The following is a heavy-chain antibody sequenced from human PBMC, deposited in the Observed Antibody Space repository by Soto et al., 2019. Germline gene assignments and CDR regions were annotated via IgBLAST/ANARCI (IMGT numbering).Heavy chain of an antibody. D-gene: IGHD2-15*01. Sequence: ASMKVSCKASGYTFTSYDINWVRQATGQGLEWMGWMNPNSGNTGYAQKFQGRVTMTRNTSISTAYMELSSLRSEDTAVYYCARIGYCSGGSCYLGSNWFDPWGQGTLVTVSS. CDR1: GYTFTSYD. CDR2: MNPNSGNT. J-gene: IGHJ5*02. CDR3: ARIGYCSGGSCYLGSNWFDP. V-gene: IGHV1-8*01.